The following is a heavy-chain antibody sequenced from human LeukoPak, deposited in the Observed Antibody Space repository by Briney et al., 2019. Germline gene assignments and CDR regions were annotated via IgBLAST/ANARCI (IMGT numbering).Heavy chain of an antibody. CDR1: GFTFSSYA. V-gene: IGHV3-30*04. Sequence: GGSLRLSCAASGFTFSSYAMHWVRQAPGKGLEWVAVISYDGSNKYYADSVKGRFTISRDNSKNTLYLQMNSLRAEDTAVYYCTRDATLGDYSNYYYYMDVWGKGNTVTVSS. CDR2: ISYDGSNK. J-gene: IGHJ6*03. D-gene: IGHD4-11*01. CDR3: TRDATLGDYSNYYYYMDV.